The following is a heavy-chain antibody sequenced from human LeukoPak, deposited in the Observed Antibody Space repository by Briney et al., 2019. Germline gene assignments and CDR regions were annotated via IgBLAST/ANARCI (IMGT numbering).Heavy chain of an antibody. J-gene: IGHJ4*02. Sequence: PSETLSLTCTVSGGYISDSHWSWIRQAPGKGLEWIGEFYASRGINYNPSLRSRVSISFDMSKSQLSLTLTSVTAADTAVYYCANYYAAWGGRGHWGQGTLVSVSS. CDR1: GGYISDSH. CDR2: FYASRGI. CDR3: ANYYAAWGGRGH. V-gene: IGHV4-59*01. D-gene: IGHD3-16*01.